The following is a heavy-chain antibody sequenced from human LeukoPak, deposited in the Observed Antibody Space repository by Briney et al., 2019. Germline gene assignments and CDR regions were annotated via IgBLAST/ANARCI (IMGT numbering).Heavy chain of an antibody. J-gene: IGHJ3*02. CDR3: ARGWNDYVWGSYRDAFDI. D-gene: IGHD3-16*01. Sequence: SETLSLTCAVYGGSFSGYYWSWIRQPPGKGLEWIGEINHSGSTNYNPSLKSRVTISVDTSKNQFSLKLSSVTAADTAVYYCARGWNDYVWGSYRDAFDIWGQGTMVTVSS. CDR1: GGSFSGYY. CDR2: INHSGST. V-gene: IGHV4-34*01.